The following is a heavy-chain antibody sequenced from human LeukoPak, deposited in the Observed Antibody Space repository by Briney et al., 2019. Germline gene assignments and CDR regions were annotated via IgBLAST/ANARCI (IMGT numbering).Heavy chain of an antibody. D-gene: IGHD2-8*01. CDR1: GGSISSSSYY. CDR2: IYYSGST. Sequence: PSETLSLTCTVSGGSISSSSYYWGWIRQPPGKGLEWIVYIYYSGSTNYNPSLKSRVTISVDTSKNQFSLKLNSVTAADTAVYYCARRYCNNGVCYFHFDYWGQGTLVTVSS. J-gene: IGHJ4*02. V-gene: IGHV4-61*05. CDR3: ARRYCNNGVCYFHFDY.